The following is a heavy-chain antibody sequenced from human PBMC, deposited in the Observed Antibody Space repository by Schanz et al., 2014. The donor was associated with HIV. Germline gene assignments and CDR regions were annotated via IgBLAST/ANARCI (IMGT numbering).Heavy chain of an antibody. CDR3: AKDRNHYDSRYRGKGNYYYYYGMDV. J-gene: IGHJ6*02. V-gene: IGHV3-30*18. CDR1: GFTFSSYG. D-gene: IGHD3-22*01. CDR2: ISYDGRNK. Sequence: QVQLVESGGGVVQPGRSLRLSCAASGFTFSSYGMHWVRQAPGKGLEWVAVISYDGRNKYYADSVKGRFTISRDNSKNTLYLQMKSLRPEDTAVYYCAKDRNHYDSRYRGKGNYYYYYGMDVWGQGTTVTVSS.